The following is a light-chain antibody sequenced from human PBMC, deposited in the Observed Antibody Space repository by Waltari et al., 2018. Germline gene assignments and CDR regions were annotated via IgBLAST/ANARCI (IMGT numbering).Light chain of an antibody. J-gene: IGKJ2*01. V-gene: IGKV1-39*01. CDR3: QQSYSTPLYS. CDR2: AAS. CDR1: QNIYGF. Sequence: DIQMTQSPSSLSASVRDRVTITCRASQNIYGFLHGYQHKPGKAPKLLIYAASTLQSGVSSRFTGSGSGTYFTLSITSLQPEDVATYYCQQSYSTPLYSFGQGTKLEIK.